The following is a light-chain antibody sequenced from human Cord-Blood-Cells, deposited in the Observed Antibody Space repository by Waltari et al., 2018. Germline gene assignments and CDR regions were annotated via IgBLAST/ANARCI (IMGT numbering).Light chain of an antibody. CDR3: SSYAGSNKRV. J-gene: IGLJ3*02. Sequence: QSALTQPPSASGSPGQSVTISCTGTSSDVGGYNYVSWYQQHPGKAPKLMIYEVSKRPSGGPDRVSGSKSGTTASLTVSGLQAEDEADYYCSSYAGSNKRVFGGGTKLTVL. CDR1: SSDVGGYNY. CDR2: EVS. V-gene: IGLV2-8*01.